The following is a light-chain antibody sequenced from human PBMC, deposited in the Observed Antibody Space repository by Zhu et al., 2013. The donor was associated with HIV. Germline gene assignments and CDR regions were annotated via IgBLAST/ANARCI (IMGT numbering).Light chain of an antibody. CDR3: QVWDRSSDHPV. Sequence: SYVLTQPPSVSVAPGKTANITCGGDNIGTYSVNWYQQKPGQAPVLVVYDESDRPSGIPERFSGSNSGNTATLTISRVEAGDEADYYCQVWDRSSDHPVFGTGTKGHRP. J-gene: IGLJ1*01. CDR1: NIGTYS. V-gene: IGLV3-21*03. CDR2: DES.